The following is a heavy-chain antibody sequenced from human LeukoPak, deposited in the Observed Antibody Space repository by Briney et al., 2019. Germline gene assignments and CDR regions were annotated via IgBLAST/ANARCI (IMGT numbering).Heavy chain of an antibody. D-gene: IGHD4-17*01. CDR3: ARGSTVTFPFDY. Sequence: QPGRSLRLSCAASGFTFSSYGMHWVRQAPGKGLEWVAFIRYDGSNKYYADSVKGRFTISRDNSKNTLYLQMNSLRAEDTAVYYCARGSTVTFPFDYWGRGTLVTVSS. J-gene: IGHJ4*02. CDR1: GFTFSSYG. V-gene: IGHV3-30*02. CDR2: IRYDGSNK.